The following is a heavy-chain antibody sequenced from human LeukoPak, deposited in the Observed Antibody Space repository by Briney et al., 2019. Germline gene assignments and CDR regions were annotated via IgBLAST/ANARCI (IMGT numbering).Heavy chain of an antibody. D-gene: IGHD6-19*01. Sequence: GGSLRLSCAASGFTFSNAWMSWVRQAPGKGLEWVGRIKSKTDGGTTDYAAPVKGRFTISRDDSKNTLYLKMNSLKTEDTAVYYCTTEFIAVAGTVNDAFDIWGQGTMVTVSS. J-gene: IGHJ3*02. CDR3: TTEFIAVAGTVNDAFDI. CDR2: IKSKTDGGTT. CDR1: GFTFSNAW. V-gene: IGHV3-15*01.